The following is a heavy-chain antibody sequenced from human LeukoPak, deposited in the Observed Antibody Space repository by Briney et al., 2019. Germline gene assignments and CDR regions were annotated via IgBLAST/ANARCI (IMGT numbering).Heavy chain of an antibody. CDR1: GYTFTSYA. D-gene: IGHD1-26*01. V-gene: IGHV1-3*01. Sequence: GASVKVSCTASGYTFTSYAMHWVRQAPGQRLEWMGWINAGNGNTKYSQKFQGRVTITRDTSASTAYMELSSLRSEDTAVYYCAREQPVGGYYYYGMDVWGQGTTVTVSS. CDR2: INAGNGNT. CDR3: AREQPVGGYYYYGMDV. J-gene: IGHJ6*02.